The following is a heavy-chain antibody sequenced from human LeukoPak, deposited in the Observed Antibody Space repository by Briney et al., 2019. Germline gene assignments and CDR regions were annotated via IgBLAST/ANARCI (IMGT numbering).Heavy chain of an antibody. V-gene: IGHV4-34*01. CDR2: ISQNGDS. CDR3: TRRDVDTDLDV. J-gene: IGHJ6*04. Sequence: SETLSLTCGVSGGSLSFYYWSWIRQSPGKGLEWIAEISQNGDSNYNMSLKSRVTISLDKSKNQVSLKLNSVTAADTAVYYCTRRDVDTDLDVWGKGTTVTISS. CDR1: GGSLSFYY. D-gene: IGHD5-18*01.